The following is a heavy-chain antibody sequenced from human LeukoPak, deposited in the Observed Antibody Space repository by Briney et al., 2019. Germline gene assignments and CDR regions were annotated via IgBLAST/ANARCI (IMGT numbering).Heavy chain of an antibody. CDR2: MNPNSGNT. D-gene: IGHD3-3*01. CDR1: GYTFTSYD. J-gene: IGHJ6*02. V-gene: IGHV1-8*01. CDR3: ARGSNYDFWSGYYAYYYYYGMDV. Sequence: ASVKVSCKASGYTFTSYDINWVRQATGQGLEWTGWMNPNSGNTGYAQKFQGRVTMTRNTSISTAYMELSSLRSEDTAVYYCARGSNYDFWSGYYAYYYYYGMDVWGQGTTVTVSS.